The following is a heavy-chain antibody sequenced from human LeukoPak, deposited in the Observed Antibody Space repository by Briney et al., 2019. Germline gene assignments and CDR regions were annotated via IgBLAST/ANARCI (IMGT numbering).Heavy chain of an antibody. J-gene: IGHJ4*02. D-gene: IGHD3-10*01. CDR3: ARDVPYNMNQMYFDY. CDR1: GFTFSSYA. V-gene: IGHV3-30-3*01. Sequence: GGSLRLSCAASGFTFSSYAMHWVRQAPGKGLEWVAVISYGGSNKYYADSVKGRFTISRDNSKNTLYLQMNSLRAEDTAVYYCARDVPYNMNQMYFDYWGQGTLVTVSS. CDR2: ISYGGSNK.